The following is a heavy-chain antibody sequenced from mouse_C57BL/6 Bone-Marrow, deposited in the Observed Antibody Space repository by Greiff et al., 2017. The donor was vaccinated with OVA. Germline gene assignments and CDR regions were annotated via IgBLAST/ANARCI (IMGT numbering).Heavy chain of an antibody. CDR1: GYSFTDYN. D-gene: IGHD1-1*01. Sequence: VQLKESGPELVKPGASVKISCKASGYSFTDYNMNWVKQSNGKSLEWIGVINPNYGTTSYNQKFKGKATLTVDQSSSTAYMQLNSLTSEDSAVYYCARGYYGSSYVLFDYWGQGTTLTVSS. J-gene: IGHJ2*01. CDR3: ARGYYGSSYVLFDY. V-gene: IGHV1-39*01. CDR2: INPNYGTT.